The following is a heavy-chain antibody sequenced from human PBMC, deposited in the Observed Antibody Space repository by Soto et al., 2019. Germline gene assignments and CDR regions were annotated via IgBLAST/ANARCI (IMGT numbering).Heavy chain of an antibody. D-gene: IGHD3-22*01. CDR2: INSDGSST. Sequence: PGGSLGLSCAAYGFTLSSYWMHWLRQAPGKGLVWVSRINSDGSSTSYADSVKGRFTISRDNAKNTLYLQMNSLRAEDTAVYYCAIRASYYDSSGYFDYWGQGT. J-gene: IGHJ4*02. CDR1: GFTLSSYW. V-gene: IGHV3-74*01. CDR3: AIRASYYDSSGYFDY.